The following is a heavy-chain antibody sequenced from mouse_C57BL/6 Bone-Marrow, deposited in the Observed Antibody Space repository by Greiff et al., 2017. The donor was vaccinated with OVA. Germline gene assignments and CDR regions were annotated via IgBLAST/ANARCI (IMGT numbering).Heavy chain of an antibody. V-gene: IGHV1-74*01. CDR2: IHPSDSDT. CDR1: GYTFTSYW. J-gene: IGHJ3*01. Sequence: VKLQQPGAELVKPGASVKVSCKASGYTFTSYWMHWVKQRPGQGLEWIGRIHPSDSDTNYNQKFKGKATLTVDKSSSTAYMQLSSLTSEDSAVYYCAIDVYYDYDGAYWGQGTLVTVSA. D-gene: IGHD2-4*01. CDR3: AIDVYYDYDGAY.